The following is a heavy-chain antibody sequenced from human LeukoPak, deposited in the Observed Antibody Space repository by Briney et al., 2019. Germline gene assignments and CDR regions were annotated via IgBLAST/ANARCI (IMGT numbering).Heavy chain of an antibody. CDR3: ARRVVVPTAGSFDP. Sequence: GESLRISCKGPGYRFTNYWISWVRQMPGKGLEWMGRIDPSDSYTSYSPSFQGHVTISVDKSISTAYLQWSSLEASDTAMYYCARRVVVPTAGSFDPWGQGTLVIVSS. J-gene: IGHJ5*02. CDR1: GYRFTNYW. V-gene: IGHV5-10-1*01. CDR2: IDPSDSYT. D-gene: IGHD2-2*01.